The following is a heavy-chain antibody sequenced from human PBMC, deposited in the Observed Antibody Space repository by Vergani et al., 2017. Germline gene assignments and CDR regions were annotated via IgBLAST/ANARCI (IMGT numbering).Heavy chain of an antibody. CDR2: IWYDGTNK. Sequence: VQLVESGGGLVQPGGSLTLSCAASGFTVSTDYFSWVRQAPGKGLEWVAVIWYDGTNKYYADSVKGRFTISRDNSKNTLYLQMNSLRAEDTAVYYCARDHYYCSSTSCYTYYFDYWGQGTLVTVSS. CDR3: ARDHYYCSSTSCYTYYFDY. V-gene: IGHV3-33*08. CDR1: GFTVSTDY. D-gene: IGHD2-2*02. J-gene: IGHJ4*02.